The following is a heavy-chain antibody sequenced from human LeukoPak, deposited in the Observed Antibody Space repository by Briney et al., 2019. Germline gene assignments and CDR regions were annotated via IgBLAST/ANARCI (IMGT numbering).Heavy chain of an antibody. V-gene: IGHV3-23*01. CDR2: ISGSGGST. J-gene: IGHJ6*02. Sequence: GGSLRLSCAASGFTLSSYAMSWVRQAPGKGLEWVSAISGSGGSTYYADSVKGRFTISRDNSKNTLYLQMNSLRAEDTAVYYCAKGTRVSSGWAQYYYYYYGMDVWGQGTTVTVSS. CDR3: AKGTRVSSGWAQYYYYYYGMDV. CDR1: GFTLSSYA. D-gene: IGHD6-19*01.